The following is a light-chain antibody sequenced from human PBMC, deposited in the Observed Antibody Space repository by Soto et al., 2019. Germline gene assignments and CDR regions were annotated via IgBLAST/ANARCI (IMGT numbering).Light chain of an antibody. V-gene: IGLV3-1*01. CDR1: KLGDKY. CDR2: QDS. J-gene: IGLJ2*01. Sequence: SYELTQPPSVSVSPGQTASITCSGDKLGDKYACWYQQKPGQSPVLVIYQDSKRPSGIPERFSGYNSGNTATLTIGGTQAMDEADYYCQAWDSSTLVVFGGGTKLTVL. CDR3: QAWDSSTLVV.